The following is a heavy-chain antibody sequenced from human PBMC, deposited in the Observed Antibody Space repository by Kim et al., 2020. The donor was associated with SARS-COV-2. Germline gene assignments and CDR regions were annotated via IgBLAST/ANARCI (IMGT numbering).Heavy chain of an antibody. J-gene: IGHJ4*02. CDR3: AALHGFAVADY. D-gene: IGHD6-19*01. CDR1: GGSISSSSYY. V-gene: IGHV4-39*01. CDR2: IYYSGST. Sequence: SETLSLTCTVSGGSISSSSYYWGWIRQPPGKGLEWIGSIYYSGSTYYNPSLKSRVTISVDTSKNQFSLKLSSVTAADTAVYYCAALHGFAVADYWGQGTLVTVSS.